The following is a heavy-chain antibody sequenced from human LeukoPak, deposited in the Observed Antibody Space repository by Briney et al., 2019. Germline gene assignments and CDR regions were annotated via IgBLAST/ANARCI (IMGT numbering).Heavy chain of an antibody. Sequence: GGSLRLSCAASGFAFSRHGIHWVRQAPGKGLEWVAFIPYDGSNKFYTDSVKGRFTISRDDSKNTLYLQMNSLRAEDTAVYYCAKAFRPGYCSSTSCPTPYYMDVWGKGTTVTVSS. J-gene: IGHJ6*03. CDR3: AKAFRPGYCSSTSCPTPYYMDV. CDR2: IPYDGSNK. CDR1: GFAFSRHG. D-gene: IGHD2-2*01. V-gene: IGHV3-30*02.